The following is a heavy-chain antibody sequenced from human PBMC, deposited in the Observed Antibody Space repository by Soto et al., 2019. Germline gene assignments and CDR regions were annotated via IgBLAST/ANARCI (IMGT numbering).Heavy chain of an antibody. CDR3: ARDGHGMDV. Sequence: SETLSITCTVSGGSVSTGSYDWSWIRQPPGKGLEWIGKIFFTGSAHYNPSLRNRVTMSVDTSKDQFSPTLTSVTAADTAVYYCARDGHGMDVWGQGTTVTV. CDR2: IFFTGSA. V-gene: IGHV4-61*01. CDR1: GGSVSTGSYD. J-gene: IGHJ6*02.